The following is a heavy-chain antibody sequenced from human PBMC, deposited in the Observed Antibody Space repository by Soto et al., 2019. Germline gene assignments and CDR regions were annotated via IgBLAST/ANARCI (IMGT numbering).Heavy chain of an antibody. CDR1: GFTFDDYA. Sequence: GGSLRLSCAASGFTFDDYAMHWVRQAPGKGLEWVSGISWNSGSIGYADSVKGRFTISRDNAKNSLYLQMNSLRAEDTALYYCAKARYCSGGSCYYFDYWGQGTLVTVSS. J-gene: IGHJ4*02. CDR3: AKARYCSGGSCYYFDY. D-gene: IGHD2-15*01. V-gene: IGHV3-9*01. CDR2: ISWNSGSI.